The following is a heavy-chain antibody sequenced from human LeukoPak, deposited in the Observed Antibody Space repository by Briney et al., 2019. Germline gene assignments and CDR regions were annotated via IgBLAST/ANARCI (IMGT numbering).Heavy chain of an antibody. Sequence: GGSLRLSCEASGFTFNDYYMSWIRQAPGKGLEWISYTASRGRNIKYADSVKGRFTISRDNAQNSVFLQMNSLRVEDTAVYYCARGGAYSYGYGYYYYYGMDVWGQGTTVTVSS. D-gene: IGHD5-18*01. CDR3: ARGGAYSYGYGYYYYYGMDV. V-gene: IGHV3-11*04. J-gene: IGHJ6*02. CDR1: GFTFNDYY. CDR2: TASRGRNI.